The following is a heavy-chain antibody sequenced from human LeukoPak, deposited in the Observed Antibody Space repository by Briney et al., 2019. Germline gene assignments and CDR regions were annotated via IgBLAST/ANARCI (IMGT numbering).Heavy chain of an antibody. CDR1: GYSISSGYY. J-gene: IGHJ3*02. CDR3: ARARVVPAAIRRPDAFDI. CDR2: IYHSGST. Sequence: SETLSLTCTVSGYSISSGYYWGWIRQPPGRVLAWIGSIYHSGSTYYNPSLKSRVTISVDTSKNQFSLKLSSVTAADTAVYYCARARVVPAAIRRPDAFDIWGQGTMVTVSS. V-gene: IGHV4-38-2*02. D-gene: IGHD2-2*01.